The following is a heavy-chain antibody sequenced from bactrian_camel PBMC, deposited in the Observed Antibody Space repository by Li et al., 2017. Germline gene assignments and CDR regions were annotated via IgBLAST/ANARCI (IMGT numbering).Heavy chain of an antibody. CDR2: ISSDGPI. V-gene: IGHV3S53*01. CDR1: GFSGPD. J-gene: IGHJ4*01. CDR3: AEGRGSRGEHCYSLNY. Sequence: HVQLVESGGGSVQAGGSLRLSCTVSGFSGPDMGWCHQTPGNRCELVSTISSDGPIYYKDSVKGRFTISRDSAKNTVYLQMNNLQPEDTATYYCAEGRGSRGEHCYSLNYWGQGTQVTVS. D-gene: IGHD6*01.